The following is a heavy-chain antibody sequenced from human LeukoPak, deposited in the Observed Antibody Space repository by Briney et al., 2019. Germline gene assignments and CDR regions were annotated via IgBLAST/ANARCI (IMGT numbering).Heavy chain of an antibody. Sequence: ASVKVSCKAPGYTFTGYYMHWVRQAPGQGLEWMGWINPNSGGTNYAQKFQGRVTMTRDTSISTAYMELSRLRSDDTAVYYCASLNWYTLGETFDYWGQGTLVTVSS. J-gene: IGHJ4*02. CDR2: INPNSGGT. V-gene: IGHV1-2*02. CDR3: ASLNWYTLGETFDY. CDR1: GYTFTGYY. D-gene: IGHD1-1*01.